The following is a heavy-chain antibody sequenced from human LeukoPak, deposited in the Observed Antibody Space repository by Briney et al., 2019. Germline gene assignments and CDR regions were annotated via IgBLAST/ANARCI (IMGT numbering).Heavy chain of an antibody. D-gene: IGHD5-18*01. Sequence: SETLSLTCTVSGGSISSSSYYWGWIRQPPGKGLEWIGSIYYSGSTYYNPSLKSRVTISVDTSKNQFSLKLSSVTAADTAVYYCARIRGYSYGDHDYWGQGTLVTVSS. CDR1: GGSISSSSYY. CDR3: ARIRGYSYGDHDY. CDR2: IYYSGST. V-gene: IGHV4-39*07. J-gene: IGHJ4*02.